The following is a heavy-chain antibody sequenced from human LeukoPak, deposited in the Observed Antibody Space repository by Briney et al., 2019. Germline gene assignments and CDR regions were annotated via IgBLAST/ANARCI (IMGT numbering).Heavy chain of an antibody. CDR3: AREMGRMVRADY. CDR1: GYTFTGYY. D-gene: IGHD3-10*01. CDR2: INPNSGGT. V-gene: IGHV1-2*02. Sequence: ASVKVSCKASGYTFTGYYMHWVRQAPGQGLEWMGWINPNSGGTNYAQKFQGRVTMTRDTSISTAYMELSRLRSDDTAVYYCAREMGRMVRADYWGQGTLVTVSS. J-gene: IGHJ4*02.